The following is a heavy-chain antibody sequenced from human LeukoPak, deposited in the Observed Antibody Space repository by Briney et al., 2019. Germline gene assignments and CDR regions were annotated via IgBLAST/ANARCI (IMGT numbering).Heavy chain of an antibody. Sequence: ASVKVSCKASGYTFTGYYMHWVRQAPGQGLEWMGWINPNSGGTNYAQKFQGRVTMTRDTSISTAYMELSRLRSDDTAVYYCASEERRTVVPAVGFDYWGQGTLVTVSS. CDR2: INPNSGGT. CDR1: GYTFTGYY. D-gene: IGHD2-2*01. CDR3: ASEERRTVVPAVGFDY. V-gene: IGHV1-2*02. J-gene: IGHJ4*02.